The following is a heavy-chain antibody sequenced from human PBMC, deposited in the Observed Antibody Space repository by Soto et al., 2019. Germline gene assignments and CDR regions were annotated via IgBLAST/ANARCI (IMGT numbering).Heavy chain of an antibody. CDR1: GYTFTSYA. V-gene: IGHV1-3*04. CDR2: INIGNGNA. J-gene: IGHJ5*02. D-gene: IGHD2-2*02. CDR3: ARAGGDIVLVPAAIGSWFDP. Sequence: ASGKVSCKASGYTFTSYAMHWVGQAPGQRQEWLGWINIGNGNAKYSQKFQGRVTITRDTSASTAYMELSSLRSEDTAVYYCARAGGDIVLVPAAIGSWFDPWGQGTLVTVSS.